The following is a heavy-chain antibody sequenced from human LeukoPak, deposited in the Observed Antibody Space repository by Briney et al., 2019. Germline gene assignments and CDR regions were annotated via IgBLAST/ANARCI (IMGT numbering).Heavy chain of an antibody. CDR2: INPNSGGT. CDR1: GYTFTGYY. CDR3: ARRIGLGGYGNWFDP. D-gene: IGHD5-12*01. Sequence: GASVKVSCKASGYTFTGYYMHWVRQAPGQGLEWMGWINPNSGGTNYAQKFQGRVTMTRDTSISTAYMELSRLRSDDTAVYYCARRIGLGGYGNWFDPWAREPWSPSPQ. V-gene: IGHV1-2*02. J-gene: IGHJ5*02.